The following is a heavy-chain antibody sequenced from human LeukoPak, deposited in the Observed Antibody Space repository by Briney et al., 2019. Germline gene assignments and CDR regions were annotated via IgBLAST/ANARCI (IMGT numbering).Heavy chain of an antibody. CDR3: ARGDCTNGVCYHFDY. Sequence: KSSETLSLTCAVYGGSFSGYYWSWIRQPPGXGLEWIGEINHSGSTNYNPSLKSRVTISVDTSKNQFSLKLSSVTAADTAVYYCARGDCTNGVCYHFDYWGQGTLVTVSS. V-gene: IGHV4-34*01. J-gene: IGHJ4*02. CDR1: GGSFSGYY. CDR2: INHSGST. D-gene: IGHD2-8*01.